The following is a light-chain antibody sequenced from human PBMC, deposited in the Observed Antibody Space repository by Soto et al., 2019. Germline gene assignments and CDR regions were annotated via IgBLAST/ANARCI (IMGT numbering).Light chain of an antibody. CDR3: QQYGSSPWT. V-gene: IGKV3-20*01. Sequence: PGEGATLSCRASQSVSSSYLAWYQQKPGQAPRLLIYGASSRATGIPDRFSGSGPGTDFTLTISRLEPEDFAVYYCQQYGSSPWTFGQGTKVDIK. CDR1: QSVSSSY. CDR2: GAS. J-gene: IGKJ1*01.